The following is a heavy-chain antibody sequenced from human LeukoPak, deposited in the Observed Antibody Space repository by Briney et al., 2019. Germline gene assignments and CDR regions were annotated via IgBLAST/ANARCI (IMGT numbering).Heavy chain of an antibody. CDR2: INHSGST. CDR1: GGSFSGYY. CDR3: ARALSPQSNDAFDI. D-gene: IGHD3-16*02. Sequence: SETLSLTCAVYGGSFSGYYWSWIRQPPGKGLEWIGEINHSGSTNYNPSLKSRVTISVDTSKNQFSLKLSSVTAADTAVYYCARALSPQSNDAFDIWGQGTMVTVSS. J-gene: IGHJ3*02. V-gene: IGHV4-34*01.